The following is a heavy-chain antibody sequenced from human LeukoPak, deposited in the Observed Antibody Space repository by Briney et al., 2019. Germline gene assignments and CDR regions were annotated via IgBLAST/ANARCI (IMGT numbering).Heavy chain of an antibody. CDR1: GFPFSDYE. V-gene: IGHV3-48*03. J-gene: IGHJ4*02. D-gene: IGHD6-13*01. Sequence: GGSLRLSCAASGFPFSDYEMNWVRQAPGKGLEWISYITHNGKSIYYADSVKGRFTISRDNAKNSLYLQMNSLRAEDAAVYYCGRIARNLAAANDYWGQGTLVTVSS. CDR3: GRIARNLAAANDY. CDR2: ITHNGKSI.